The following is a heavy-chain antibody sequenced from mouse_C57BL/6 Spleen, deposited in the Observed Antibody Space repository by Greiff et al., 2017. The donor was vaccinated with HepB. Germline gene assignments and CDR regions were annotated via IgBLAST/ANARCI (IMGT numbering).Heavy chain of an antibody. D-gene: IGHD2-3*01. Sequence: QVQLQQSGPELVKPGASVKLSCKASGYTFTSYDINWVKQRPGQGLEWIGWIYPRDGSTKYNEKFKGKATLTVDTSSSTAYMELHSLTSADSAVYFCARDDGYSLMDYWGQGTSVTVSS. J-gene: IGHJ4*01. CDR2: IYPRDGST. CDR3: ARDDGYSLMDY. CDR1: GYTFTSYD. V-gene: IGHV1-85*01.